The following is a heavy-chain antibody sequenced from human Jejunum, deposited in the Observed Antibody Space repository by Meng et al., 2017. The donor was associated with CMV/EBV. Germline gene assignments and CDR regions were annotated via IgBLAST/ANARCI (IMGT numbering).Heavy chain of an antibody. CDR2: TRYDGVNK. J-gene: IGHJ6*02. Sequence: LTFSHKAMHWVRQAPGKGLEWVAFTRYDGVNKYYAASVKGRFTISKDFSKNTLYLQMNSLRVEDTAIYYCAKDRGSGGNGYGMDVWGRGTTVTVSS. CDR3: AKDRGSGGNGYGMDV. V-gene: IGHV3-30*02. D-gene: IGHD2-15*01. CDR1: LTFSHKA.